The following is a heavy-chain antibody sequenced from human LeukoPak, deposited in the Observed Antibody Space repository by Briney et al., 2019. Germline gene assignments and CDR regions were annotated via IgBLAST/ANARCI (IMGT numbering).Heavy chain of an antibody. J-gene: IGHJ4*02. Sequence: GGSLRLSCAASGFTFSSYSMNWVRQAPGKGLEWVSYISSSSGTIYYADSVKGRFTISRDNAKNSLYLQMNSLRAEDTAVYYCARDGIAAAGGSYDYWGQGTLVTVSS. CDR3: ARDGIAAAGGSYDY. D-gene: IGHD6-13*01. CDR2: ISSSSGTI. CDR1: GFTFSSYS. V-gene: IGHV3-48*04.